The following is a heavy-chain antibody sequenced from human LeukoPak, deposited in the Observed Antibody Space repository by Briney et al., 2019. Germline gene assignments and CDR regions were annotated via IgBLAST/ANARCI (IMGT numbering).Heavy chain of an antibody. V-gene: IGHV1-3*01. CDR1: GYTVTSYA. D-gene: IGHD4-17*01. Sequence: ASVNVSCKASGYTVTSYAIHWVRQAPGQSPEWMGWINVGNGNTKYSQKFQGRVTITRDTSASTAYMELSSLRSEDTAVYYCARLTVTPYYFDYWGQGTLVTVSS. CDR3: ARLTVTPYYFDY. CDR2: INVGNGNT. J-gene: IGHJ4*02.